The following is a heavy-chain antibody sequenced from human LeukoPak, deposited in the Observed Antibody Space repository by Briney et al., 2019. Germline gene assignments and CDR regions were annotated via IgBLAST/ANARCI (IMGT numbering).Heavy chain of an antibody. V-gene: IGHV5-51*01. CDR2: IYPGDSDT. J-gene: IGHJ4*02. CDR3: ARRLTHPSGGYFDY. CDR1: GYRFTSYW. D-gene: IGHD2-15*01. Sequence: GESLEVSFKGSGYRFTSYWIGWVRPMPGKGLEWMGIIYPGDSDTRYSPSFQGQVTISADKSISTAYLQWSSLKASDTAMYYCARRLTHPSGGYFDYWGQGTLVTVSS.